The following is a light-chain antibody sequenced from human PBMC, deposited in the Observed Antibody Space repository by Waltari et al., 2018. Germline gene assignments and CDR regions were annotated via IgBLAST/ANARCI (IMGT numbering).Light chain of an antibody. CDR3: QHYVRLPVT. Sequence: IVLTQSPGPLSFSPGETATLSCRASQSVGRTLAWYQQKPGQAPRLLIYAASTRATGIPDRFSGSGSGTDFRLTISRLEPEDFAVYYCQHYVRLPVTFGQGTTVELK. J-gene: IGKJ1*01. V-gene: IGKV3-20*01. CDR1: QSVGRT. CDR2: AAS.